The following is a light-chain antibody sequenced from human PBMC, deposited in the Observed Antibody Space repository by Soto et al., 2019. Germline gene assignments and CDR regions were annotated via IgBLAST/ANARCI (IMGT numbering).Light chain of an antibody. J-gene: IGKJ1*01. V-gene: IGKV3-20*01. CDR1: QSVDSIF. Sequence: EVVLTQSPGTLSLSPGERATLSCKASQSVDSIFLAWYQQKHGRSPRLLIYGASSRATGIPDRFSGSGSGTDFTLTISRLEPEDFAVYYCQLYDTSPRPFGPGTKVEFK. CDR3: QLYDTSPRP. CDR2: GAS.